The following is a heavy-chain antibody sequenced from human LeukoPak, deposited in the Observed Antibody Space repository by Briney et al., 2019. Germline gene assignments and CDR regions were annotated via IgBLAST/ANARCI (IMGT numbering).Heavy chain of an antibody. CDR1: GFTFSSYG. V-gene: IGHV3-33*01. Sequence: GGSLRPSCAASGFTFSSYGMHWVRQAPGKGLEWVAVIWYDGSNKYYADSVKGRFTISRDNSKNTLYLQMNSLRAEDTAVYYCAGDRKRGFFAANDHFDYWGQGTLVTVSS. CDR2: IWYDGSNK. CDR3: AGDRKRGFFAANDHFDY. D-gene: IGHD3-3*01. J-gene: IGHJ4*02.